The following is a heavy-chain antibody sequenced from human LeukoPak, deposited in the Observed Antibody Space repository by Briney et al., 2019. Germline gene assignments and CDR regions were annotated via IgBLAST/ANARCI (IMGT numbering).Heavy chain of an antibody. D-gene: IGHD6-13*01. CDR2: INHSGST. Sequence: PSETLSLTCAVYGGSFSGYYWSWIRQPPGKGLEWIGEINHSGSTNYNPSLKGRVTISVDTSKNQFSLKLSSVTAADTAVYYCARGRGAAASYYYYYGMDVWGQGTTVTVSS. CDR1: GGSFSGYY. J-gene: IGHJ6*02. CDR3: ARGRGAAASYYYYYGMDV. V-gene: IGHV4-34*01.